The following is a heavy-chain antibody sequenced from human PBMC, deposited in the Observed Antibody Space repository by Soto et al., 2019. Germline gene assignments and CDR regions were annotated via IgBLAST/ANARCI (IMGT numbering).Heavy chain of an antibody. J-gene: IGHJ6*02. V-gene: IGHV3-33*01. CDR1: GFTFSSYG. CDR3: ARGRGYYYYGMDV. CDR2: IWYDGSNK. Sequence: PVGSLRLSCAASGFTFSSYGMHWVRQAPGKGLEWVAVIWYDGSNKYYADSVKGRFTISRDNSKNTLYLQMNSLRAEDTAVYYCARGRGYYYYGMDVWGQGTTVTVSS.